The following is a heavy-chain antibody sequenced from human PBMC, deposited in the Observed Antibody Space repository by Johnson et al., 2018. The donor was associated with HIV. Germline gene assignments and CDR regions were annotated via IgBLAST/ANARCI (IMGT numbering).Heavy chain of an antibody. V-gene: IGHV3-66*01. Sequence: VRLVESGGGVARPGGSLRLSCAASGFSVSASYMSWLRQAPGKALEWVSVIYRGGATYYAASVQGRFTISRDNSKNTLYLQMSSLTPEDTAVYYCASLGGLGGFDVWGQGTMVTVSS. J-gene: IGHJ3*01. CDR1: GFSVSASY. D-gene: IGHD1-26*01. CDR3: ASLGGLGGFDV. CDR2: IYRGGAT.